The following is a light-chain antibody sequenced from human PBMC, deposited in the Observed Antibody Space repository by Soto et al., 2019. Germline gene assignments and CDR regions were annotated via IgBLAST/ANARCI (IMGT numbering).Light chain of an antibody. CDR3: QSYDNSLSHVV. CDR1: NSNIGSFYD. V-gene: IGLV1-40*01. J-gene: IGLJ2*01. Sequence: QSVLTQPPSVSGAPGQRVTIPCTGSNSNIGSFYDVHWYQQLPGTVPKLLIYGDNNRPSGVPDRFSGSKSGTSASLAITGLQAEYEADYYCQSYDNSLSHVVFGGGTKLTVL. CDR2: GDN.